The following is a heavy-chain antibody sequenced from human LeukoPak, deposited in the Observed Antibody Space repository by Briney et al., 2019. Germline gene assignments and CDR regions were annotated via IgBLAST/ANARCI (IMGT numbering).Heavy chain of an antibody. CDR2: IRYDGSNK. J-gene: IGHJ4*02. CDR3: ARHGPSGIVVVPAAIEN. Sequence: GGSLRLSCAASGFTFSSYGMHWVRQAPGKGLEWVAFIRYDGSNKYYADSVRGRFTISRDNSRNTLYLQMNSLRAEDTAVYYCARHGPSGIVVVPAAIENWGQGTLVTVSS. V-gene: IGHV3-30*02. CDR1: GFTFSSYG. D-gene: IGHD2-2*02.